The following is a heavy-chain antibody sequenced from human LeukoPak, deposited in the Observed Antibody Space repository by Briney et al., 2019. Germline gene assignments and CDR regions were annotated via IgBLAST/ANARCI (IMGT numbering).Heavy chain of an antibody. D-gene: IGHD6-13*01. CDR2: ISYDGSNK. J-gene: IGHJ6*04. CDR1: GFTLSSYG. Sequence: PGRSLRLSCAASGFTLSSYGMHWVRQAPGKGLEWVAVISYDGSNKYYADSVKGRFTISRDNSKNTLYLQMNSLRAEDTAVYYCAKVRVPKQPRHYYGMDVWGKGTTVTVSS. V-gene: IGHV3-30*18. CDR3: AKVRVPKQPRHYYGMDV.